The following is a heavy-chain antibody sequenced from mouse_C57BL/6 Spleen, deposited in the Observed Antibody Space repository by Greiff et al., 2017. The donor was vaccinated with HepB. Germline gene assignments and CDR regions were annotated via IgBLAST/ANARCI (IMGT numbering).Heavy chain of an antibody. Sequence: VQLQQSGAELVRPGASVTLSCKASGYTFTDYVMHWVKQTPVHGLEWIGAIDPETGGTAYNQKFKGKAILTADKSSSTAYMELRSLTSEDSAVYYCTSLYYDYPAYWGQGTLVTVSA. V-gene: IGHV1-15*01. CDR2: IDPETGGT. CDR3: TSLYYDYPAY. J-gene: IGHJ3*01. D-gene: IGHD2-4*01. CDR1: GYTFTDYV.